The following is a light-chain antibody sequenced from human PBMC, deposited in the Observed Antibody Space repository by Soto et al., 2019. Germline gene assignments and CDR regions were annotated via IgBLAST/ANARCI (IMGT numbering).Light chain of an antibody. CDR3: SSYTNTVSYV. Sequence: QTVLTQPAWVSGSPGQSITISCSGTISDVGAYDYVSWYQQQPGKGPKLMIYDVYARPSGVSHRFSGSKSGNKTSLTISGLQSDDEADYYCSSYTNTVSYVFGPWTKV. V-gene: IGLV2-14*03. CDR1: ISDVGAYDY. J-gene: IGLJ1*01. CDR2: DVY.